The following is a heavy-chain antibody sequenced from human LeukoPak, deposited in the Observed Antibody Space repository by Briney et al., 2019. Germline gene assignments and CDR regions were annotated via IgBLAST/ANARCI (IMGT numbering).Heavy chain of an antibody. J-gene: IGHJ6*03. CDR1: GFTFSGYA. D-gene: IGHD3-16*01. CDR2: ISYDGSNK. CDR3: ARDWATGGNYYFMDV. V-gene: IGHV3-30*01. Sequence: GGSLRLSCAASGFTFSGYAMDWVRHAPGKGLVWVAGISYDGSNKYYADSVKGGFTISRDNSRNTLYLQMHSLRAEDTAVYYCARDWATGGNYYFMDVWGTGITVTVSS.